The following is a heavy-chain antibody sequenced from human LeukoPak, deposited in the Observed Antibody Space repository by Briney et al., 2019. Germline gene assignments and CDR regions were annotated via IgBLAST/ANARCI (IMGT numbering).Heavy chain of an antibody. V-gene: IGHV4-34*01. CDR1: GGSFSGYY. Sequence: SETLSLTCAVYGGSFSGYYWSWIRQPPGKGLEWIXEXXHSGSTNYNPSLKSRVTISVDTSKNQFSLRLSSVTAADTAVYYCARVLEGSSGQHWYFDLWGRGTLVTVSS. J-gene: IGHJ2*01. CDR2: XXHSGST. CDR3: ARVLEGSSGQHWYFDL. D-gene: IGHD6-19*01.